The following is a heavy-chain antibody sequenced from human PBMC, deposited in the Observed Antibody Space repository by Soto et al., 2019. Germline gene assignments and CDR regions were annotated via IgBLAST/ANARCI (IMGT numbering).Heavy chain of an antibody. Sequence: PGLSLRLSCAASGSTFTRYSMNWVLQAPGKGLEWVSSISSTTNYIYYADSMKGRFTVSRDNAKNSVYLEMNSLSAEDTAVYYCARESEDLTSNFDYWGQGTLVTVSS. CDR1: GSTFTRYS. J-gene: IGHJ4*02. CDR3: ARESEDLTSNFDY. CDR2: ISSTTNYI. V-gene: IGHV3-21*01.